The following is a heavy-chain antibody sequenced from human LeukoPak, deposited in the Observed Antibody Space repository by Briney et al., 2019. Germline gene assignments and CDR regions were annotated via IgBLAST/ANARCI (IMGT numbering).Heavy chain of an antibody. Sequence: SETLSLTCAVSTGSFSGYYWSWIRQPPGKGLEWIGEIIHTGSTNYNPSRSSRVTISVDTSKNQLSLRLSAVTAADTAVYYCARDSKAPGYFDYWGEGTLVTVSS. V-gene: IGHV4-34*12. J-gene: IGHJ4*02. D-gene: IGHD3-10*01. CDR1: TGSFSGYY. CDR2: IIHTGST. CDR3: ARDSKAPGYFDY.